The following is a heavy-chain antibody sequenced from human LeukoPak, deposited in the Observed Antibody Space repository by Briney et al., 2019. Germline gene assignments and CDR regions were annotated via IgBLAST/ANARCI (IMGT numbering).Heavy chain of an antibody. Sequence: ASVRVSCKASGYTFTNYYMRWVRQAPGQGLEWMGIIDPSGGSTSYAQMFQGRVIMTRDTSTTTVYMELSSLRSEDTAVYYCARGSSGSYLNYFDYWGQGTLVTVSS. CDR3: ARGSSGSYLNYFDY. CDR2: IDPSGGST. D-gene: IGHD1-26*01. CDR1: GYTFTNYY. J-gene: IGHJ4*02. V-gene: IGHV1-46*01.